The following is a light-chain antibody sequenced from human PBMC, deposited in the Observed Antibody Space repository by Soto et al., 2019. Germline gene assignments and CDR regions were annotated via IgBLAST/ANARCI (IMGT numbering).Light chain of an antibody. Sequence: QSALTQPASVSGSPGQSITISCTGTSSDVGSYNYVSWYQQHPGKAPKVMIYDVSDRPSGVSYRFSGSKSGNTASLTISGLQPEDEADYYCSSYTTGNTRQIVFGTGTKVTVL. V-gene: IGLV2-14*01. J-gene: IGLJ1*01. CDR3: SSYTTGNTRQIV. CDR2: DVS. CDR1: SSDVGSYNY.